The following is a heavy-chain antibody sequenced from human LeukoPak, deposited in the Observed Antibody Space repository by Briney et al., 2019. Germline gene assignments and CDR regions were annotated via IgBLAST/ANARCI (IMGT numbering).Heavy chain of an antibody. CDR3: ARDYCSSTSCSPPNYFDY. CDR2: IWYDGRNK. CDR1: GFTFSSYG. Sequence: TGRSLRLSCAASGFTFSSYGMHWVRQAPGKGLEWVAVIWYDGRNKYYADSVKGRFTISRENSKNPLYLQMNSLRAEDTAVYYCARDYCSSTSCSPPNYFDYWGQGTLVTVSS. V-gene: IGHV3-33*01. J-gene: IGHJ4*02. D-gene: IGHD2-2*01.